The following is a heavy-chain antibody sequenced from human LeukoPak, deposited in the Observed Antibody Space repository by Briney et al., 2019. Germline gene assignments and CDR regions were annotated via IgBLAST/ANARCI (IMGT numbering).Heavy chain of an antibody. Sequence: GASVKVSCKASGYSFTNYAIHWMRQAPGQSLEWMGWINPADGDTKYSQKFQGRVTITRDTSASTAYMELSSLRSEDTAVYYCARDYYGSGSYFEYNWFDPWGQGTLVTVSS. CDR3: ARDYYGSGSYFEYNWFDP. CDR2: INPADGDT. V-gene: IGHV1-3*01. J-gene: IGHJ5*02. D-gene: IGHD3-10*01. CDR1: GYSFTNYA.